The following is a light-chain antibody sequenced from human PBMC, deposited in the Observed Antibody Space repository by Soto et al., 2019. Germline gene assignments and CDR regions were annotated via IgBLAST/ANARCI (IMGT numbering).Light chain of an antibody. V-gene: IGKV3-11*01. J-gene: IGKJ4*01. CDR2: DAS. CDR3: QQRSNLPLT. Sequence: EIVLTQSPATLSLSPGERATLSCRASQSVSSYLAWYQQKPGQAPRLLIYDASNRATGIPARFSGSGSGTDFTLNISSLEPEDFAVYYCQQRSNLPLTFGGGTKVAIK. CDR1: QSVSSY.